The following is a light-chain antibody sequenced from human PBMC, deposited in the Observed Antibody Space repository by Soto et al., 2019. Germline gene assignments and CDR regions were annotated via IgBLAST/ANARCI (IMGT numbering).Light chain of an antibody. CDR1: QDIRND. CDR2: AAS. J-gene: IGKJ1*01. V-gene: IGKV1-17*01. Sequence: DIQMTQSPSSLSASVGDRVTITCRASQDIRNDVGWYQQKAGKAPNRLIFAASSLHSGVPSRFSGSGSGTDFTLTISSLQPEDFATYYCQQLNSYLRTFGQGTKVDIK. CDR3: QQLNSYLRT.